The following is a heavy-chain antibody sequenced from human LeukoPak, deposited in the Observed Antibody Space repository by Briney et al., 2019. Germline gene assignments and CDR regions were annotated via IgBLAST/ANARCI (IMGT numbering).Heavy chain of an antibody. CDR1: GGSISSYY. J-gene: IGHJ4*02. V-gene: IGHV4-59*01. D-gene: IGHD6-19*01. CDR3: ARGIAVADYYFDY. CDR2: IYYSGST. Sequence: SGPTLVKPSETLSLTCTVSGGSISSYYWSWIRQPPGKGLEWIGYIYYSGSTNYNPSLKSRVTISGDTSKNQFSLKLSSVTAADTAVYYCARGIAVADYYFDYWGQGTPVTVSS.